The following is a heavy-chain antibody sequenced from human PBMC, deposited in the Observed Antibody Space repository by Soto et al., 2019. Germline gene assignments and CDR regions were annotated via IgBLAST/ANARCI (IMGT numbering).Heavy chain of an antibody. Sequence: ASVKVSCKASGYTFTSYDINWVRQATGQGLERMGWINPNNGNTGYAQKFQGRVTMTRDTSINTAYMGLSSLRSEDTAVYFCARTSSATRGGFDPWGQGTLVTVSS. CDR2: INPNNGNT. D-gene: IGHD3-10*01. V-gene: IGHV1-8*01. J-gene: IGHJ5*02. CDR1: GYTFTSYD. CDR3: ARTSSATRGGFDP.